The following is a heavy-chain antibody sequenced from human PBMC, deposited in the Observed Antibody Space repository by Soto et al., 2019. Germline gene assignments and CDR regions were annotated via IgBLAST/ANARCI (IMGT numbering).Heavy chain of an antibody. CDR3: AGVAVHMDYDFWSGSGGMDV. V-gene: IGHV1-69*01. D-gene: IGHD3-3*01. CDR2: IIPIFGTA. CDR1: GGTFSSYA. Sequence: QVQLVQSGAEVKKPGSSVKVSCKASGGTFSSYAISWVRQAPGQGLEWMGGIIPIFGTANYAQKFQDRVTITADESTSTAYMELSSLRSEDTAVYYCAGVAVHMDYDFWSGSGGMDVWGQGTTVTVSS. J-gene: IGHJ6*02.